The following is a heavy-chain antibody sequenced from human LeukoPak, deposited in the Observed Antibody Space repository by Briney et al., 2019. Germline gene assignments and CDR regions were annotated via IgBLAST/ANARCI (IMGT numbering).Heavy chain of an antibody. V-gene: IGHV3-23*01. CDR3: AKSPDGGGYYGYFDY. J-gene: IGHJ4*02. CDR2: ISGSGGST. CDR1: GFTVSSNY. Sequence: GGSLRLSCAASGFTVSSNYMSWVRQAPGKGLEWVSAISGSGGSTYYADSVKGRFTISRGNSKNTLYLQMNSLRAEDTAVYYCAKSPDGGGYYGYFDYWGQGTLVTVSS. D-gene: IGHD3-3*01.